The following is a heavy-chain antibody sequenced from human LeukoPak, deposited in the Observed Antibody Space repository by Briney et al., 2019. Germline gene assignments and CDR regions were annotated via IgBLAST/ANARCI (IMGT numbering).Heavy chain of an antibody. D-gene: IGHD5/OR15-5a*01. CDR2: IIPIFGTA. J-gene: IGHJ6*03. Sequence: ASVKVSCKASGGTFSSYAISWVRQAPGQGLEWMGGIIPIFGTANYAQKFQGRVTITTDESTSTAYMELSSLRSEDTAVYYCARSGYSVRFLVYYYMDVWGKGATVTVSS. CDR3: ARSGYSVRFLVYYYMDV. V-gene: IGHV1-69*05. CDR1: GGTFSSYA.